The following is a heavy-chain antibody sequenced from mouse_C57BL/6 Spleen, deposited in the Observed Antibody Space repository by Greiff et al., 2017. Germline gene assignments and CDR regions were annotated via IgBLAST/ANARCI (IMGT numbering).Heavy chain of an antibody. Sequence: QVQLQQPGAELVLPGASVKLSCKASGYTFTSSWMHWVKQRPGQGLEWIGEIDPSDSYTNYNQKCKGKSTLTVDKSSSTAYMQLSSLTSEDSAVYYCARGPYDDDYAMDYWGQGTSVTVSS. CDR2: IDPSDSYT. V-gene: IGHV1-69*01. CDR3: ARGPYDDDYAMDY. D-gene: IGHD2-4*01. CDR1: GYTFTSSW. J-gene: IGHJ4*01.